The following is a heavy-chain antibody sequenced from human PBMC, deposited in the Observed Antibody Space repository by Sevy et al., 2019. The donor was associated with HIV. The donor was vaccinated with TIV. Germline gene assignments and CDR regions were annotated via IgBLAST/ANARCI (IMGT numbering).Heavy chain of an antibody. CDR1: GFTFNTHA. CDR3: AKALNPALESMIEVIFRSLKGFDV. CDR2: ISGIGSST. D-gene: IGHD3-22*01. Sequence: GGSLRLSCAASGFTFNTHAMNWVRQAPGKGLEWVSVISGIGSSTYYADSVKGRFTISRDNSKNTLYMQMNSRRADDTVVYYCAKALNPALESMIEVIFRSLKGFDVWGQGTMVTVSS. J-gene: IGHJ3*01. V-gene: IGHV3-23*01.